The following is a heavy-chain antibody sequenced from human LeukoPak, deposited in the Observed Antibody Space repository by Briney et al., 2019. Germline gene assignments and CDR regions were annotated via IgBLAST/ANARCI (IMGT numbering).Heavy chain of an antibody. CDR1: GFTFSTFA. V-gene: IGHV3-23*01. CDR3: AKEEVGATNWFDP. J-gene: IGHJ5*02. D-gene: IGHD1-26*01. CDR2: ITRSGAAK. Sequence: GGSLRLSCAASGFTFSTFAMSWGRQAPGKGLEWVSTITRSGAAKYYADSVKGRFTIPRDNSKNPLYLQMNSLRAEDTAVYYCAKEEVGATNWFDPWGQGTLVTVSS.